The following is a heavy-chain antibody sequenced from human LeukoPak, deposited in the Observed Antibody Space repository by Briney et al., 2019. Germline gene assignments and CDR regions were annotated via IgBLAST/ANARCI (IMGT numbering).Heavy chain of an antibody. Sequence: SSETLSLTCAVYGGSFSGYYWSWIRQPPGKGLEWIGEINHSGSTNYNPSLKSRVTISVDTSKNQFSLKLSSVTAADTAVYYCARVPPRLRLVDAFDIWGQGTMVTVSS. V-gene: IGHV4-34*01. J-gene: IGHJ3*02. CDR1: GGSFSGYY. D-gene: IGHD3-16*01. CDR2: INHSGST. CDR3: ARVPPRLRLVDAFDI.